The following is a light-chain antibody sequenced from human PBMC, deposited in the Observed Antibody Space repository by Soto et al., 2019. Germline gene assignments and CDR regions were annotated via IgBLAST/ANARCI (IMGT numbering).Light chain of an antibody. Sequence: QSALTQPPSASGSPGQSVTISCTGTSSDVGGYNYVSWYQQHPGKAPKLMIFEVSKRPSGVPDRFSGSKSGNTASLTVSGLQAEDEADYYCSSYAGSNIHYVFGTRTKVTVL. CDR3: SSYAGSNIHYV. J-gene: IGLJ1*01. V-gene: IGLV2-8*01. CDR1: SSDVGGYNY. CDR2: EVS.